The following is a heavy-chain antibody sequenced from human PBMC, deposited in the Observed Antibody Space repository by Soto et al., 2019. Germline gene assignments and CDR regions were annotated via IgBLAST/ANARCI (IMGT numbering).Heavy chain of an antibody. CDR2: ISGYNGDT. D-gene: IGHD2-8*01. CDR3: AKNGQPPYYYYGLDV. Sequence: QGHLVQSGAEVKKPGTSVKVSCKASGYTFTRYGISWVRQAPGQGREWMGWISGYNGDTNYAQNLQGRVTITIDTSTSTAYMELRSLTSDDTAVYYCAKNGQPPYYYYGLDVWGQGTTVTVSS. V-gene: IGHV1-18*01. CDR1: GYTFTRYG. J-gene: IGHJ6*02.